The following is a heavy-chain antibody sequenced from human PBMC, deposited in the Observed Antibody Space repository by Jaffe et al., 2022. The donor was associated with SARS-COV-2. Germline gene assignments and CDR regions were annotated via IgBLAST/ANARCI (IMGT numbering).Heavy chain of an antibody. CDR3: ARVAGSYNFDY. J-gene: IGHJ4*02. CDR2: IYYSGST. CDR1: GGSISSYY. Sequence: QVQLQESGPGLVKPSETLSLTCTVSGGSISSYYWSWIRQPPGKGLEWIGYIYYSGSTNYNPSLKSRVTISVDTSKNQFSLKLSSVTAADTAVYYCARVAGSYNFDYWGQGTLVTVSS. D-gene: IGHD6-19*01. V-gene: IGHV4-59*01.